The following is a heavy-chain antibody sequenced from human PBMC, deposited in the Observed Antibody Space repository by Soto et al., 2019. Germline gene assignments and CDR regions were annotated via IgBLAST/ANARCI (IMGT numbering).Heavy chain of an antibody. Sequence: LSLTCAVYGGSFSGSSWRWIRQPPGKGLEWIGEINHSGSTNYNPPLKSRVTISVDTSKNQFSLNLTSVTAADTAVYYCATPSGYSSGWYPYWGQGTLVAVSS. CDR1: GGSFSGSS. CDR3: ATPSGYSSGWYPY. CDR2: INHSGST. V-gene: IGHV4-34*01. D-gene: IGHD6-19*01. J-gene: IGHJ4*02.